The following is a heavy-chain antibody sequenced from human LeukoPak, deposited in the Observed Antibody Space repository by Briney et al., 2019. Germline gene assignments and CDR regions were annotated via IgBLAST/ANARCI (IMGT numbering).Heavy chain of an antibody. V-gene: IGHV1-2*02. J-gene: IGHJ4*02. CDR1: GYTFTGYY. D-gene: IGHD3-16*02. CDR2: INPNSGGT. Sequence: GASVKVSCKASGYTFTGYYMHWVRQAPGQGLEWMGWINPNSGGTNYAQKFQGRVTMTRDTSISTAYMELGRLRSDDTAVYYCARSDDYVWGSYHYWGQGTLVTVSS. CDR3: ARSDDYVWGSYHY.